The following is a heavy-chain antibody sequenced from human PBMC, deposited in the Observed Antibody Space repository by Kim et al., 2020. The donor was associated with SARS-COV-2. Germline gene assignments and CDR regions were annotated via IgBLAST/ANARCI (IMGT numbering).Heavy chain of an antibody. Sequence: AQKLQGRVTITADTSTSTADMVLSSLRSEDTAVYYCARAAYYASLGAFDIWGQGTMVTVSS. J-gene: IGHJ3*02. D-gene: IGHD3-22*01. CDR3: ARAAYYASLGAFDI. V-gene: IGHV1-69*04.